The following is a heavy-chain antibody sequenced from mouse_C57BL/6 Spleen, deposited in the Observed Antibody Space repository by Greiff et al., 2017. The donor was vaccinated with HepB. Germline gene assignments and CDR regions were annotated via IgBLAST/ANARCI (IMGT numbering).Heavy chain of an antibody. V-gene: IGHV1-22*01. CDR1: GYTFTDYN. Sequence: VQLQQSGPELVKPGASVKMSCKASGYTFTDYNMHWVKQSHGKSLEWVGYINPNNGGTSYNQKFKGKATLTVNKTSSTAYMESRSLTSEDSAVYYCARRATVVLDYWGQGTTLTVSS. J-gene: IGHJ2*01. CDR2: INPNNGGT. D-gene: IGHD1-1*01. CDR3: ARRATVVLDY.